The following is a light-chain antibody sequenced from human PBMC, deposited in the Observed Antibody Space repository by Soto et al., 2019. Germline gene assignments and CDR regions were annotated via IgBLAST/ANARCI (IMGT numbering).Light chain of an antibody. J-gene: IGLJ1*01. CDR1: SANIGAGYD. CDR3: GTWDSSLSTYV. V-gene: IGLV1-40*01. CDR2: GST. Sequence: QSLLSQPPSVSGSPGQRVTISCTGSSANIGAGYDAHWFKQVPGKAPKLIIYGSTNRPSGIPDRFSDSKSGTSAPLAINGLQTGDEADYYCGTWDSSLSTYVFGTGAKVTVL.